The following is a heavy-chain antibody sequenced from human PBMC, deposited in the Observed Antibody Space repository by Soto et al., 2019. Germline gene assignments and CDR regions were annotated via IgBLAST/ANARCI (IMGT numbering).Heavy chain of an antibody. V-gene: IGHV3-30-3*01. Sequence: PGGSLRLSCAASGFTFSSYAMHWVRPAPGKGLEWVAVRSYDGSNKYYADSVKGRFTISRDNSKNTLYLQMNSLRAEDTAVYYCARGGVGCSGGSCYLYYSYYGMHVWGQGTTVTVSS. D-gene: IGHD2-15*01. CDR2: RSYDGSNK. CDR1: GFTFSSYA. CDR3: ARGGVGCSGGSCYLYYSYYGMHV. J-gene: IGHJ6*02.